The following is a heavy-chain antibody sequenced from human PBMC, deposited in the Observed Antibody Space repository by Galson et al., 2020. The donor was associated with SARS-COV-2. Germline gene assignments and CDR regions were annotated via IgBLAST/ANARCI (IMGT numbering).Heavy chain of an antibody. V-gene: IGHV4-39*07. CDR3: ARVGLQTSNHYYAMDV. J-gene: IGHJ6*02. Sequence: SQTLSLTCTVSGGSISSNTYSWGWIRQPPGKGLEWIGTIYYSGGTYYNPSLTSRVTISVDTSNQFSLKLSSVTAADTAVYYCARVGLQTSNHYYAMDVWGQGTTVTVSS. CDR2: IYYSGGT. CDR1: GGSISSNTYS.